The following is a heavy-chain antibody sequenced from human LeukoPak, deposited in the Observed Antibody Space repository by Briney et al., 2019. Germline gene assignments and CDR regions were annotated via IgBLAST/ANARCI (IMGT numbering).Heavy chain of an antibody. J-gene: IGHJ4*02. Sequence: NPSETLSLTCTVSGGSISSGDYYWSWIRQPPGKGLEWIGYIYYSGSTYYNPSLKSRVTISVDTSKNQFSLKLSSVTAADTAVYYCARGYRGGRYFDWLTKGSRFDYWGQGTLVTVSS. CDR3: ARGYRGGRYFDWLTKGSRFDY. CDR2: IYYSGST. V-gene: IGHV4-30-4*01. D-gene: IGHD3-9*01. CDR1: GGSISSGDYY.